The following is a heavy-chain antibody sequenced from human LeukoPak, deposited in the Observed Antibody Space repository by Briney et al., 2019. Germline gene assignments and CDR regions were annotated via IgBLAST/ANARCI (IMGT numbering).Heavy chain of an antibody. V-gene: IGHV4-4*07. CDR3: ARRVAVAGRYYFDY. Sequence: SETLSLTCTVSGGSISSYYCSWIRQPAGKGLEWIGRIYTGGNTNYNPSLKSRVTMSVDTSKNQFSLKLSSVTAADTAVYYCARRVAVAGRYYFDYWGQRTLVTVSS. D-gene: IGHD6-19*01. CDR1: GGSISSYY. J-gene: IGHJ4*02. CDR2: IYTGGNT.